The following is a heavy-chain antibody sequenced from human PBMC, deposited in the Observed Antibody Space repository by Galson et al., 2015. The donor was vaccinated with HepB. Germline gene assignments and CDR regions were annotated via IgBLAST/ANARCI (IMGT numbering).Heavy chain of an antibody. J-gene: IGHJ6*02. V-gene: IGHV1-3*01. D-gene: IGHD2-2*02. CDR1: GYTFTSYA. Sequence: SVKVSCKASGYTFTSYAMHWVRQAPGQRLEWMGWINAGNGNTKYSQKFQGRVTITRDTSASTAYMEPSSLRSEDTAVYYCASPAAVPAAIYYYYGMDVWGQGTTVTVSS. CDR3: ASPAAVPAAIYYYYGMDV. CDR2: INAGNGNT.